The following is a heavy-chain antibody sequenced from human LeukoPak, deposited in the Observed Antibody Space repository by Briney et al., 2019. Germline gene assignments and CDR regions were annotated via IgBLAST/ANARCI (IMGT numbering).Heavy chain of an antibody. CDR3: ASGYSYGYLDY. J-gene: IGHJ4*02. D-gene: IGHD5-18*01. Sequence: ASVKVSCKASGYTCTSYYMHWVRQAPGQGLEWMAIINPSGGSTSYAQKFQGRVTMTRDTSTSTVYMELSSLRSEDTAVYYCASGYSYGYLDYWGQGTLVTVSS. CDR2: INPSGGST. V-gene: IGHV1-46*01. CDR1: GYTCTSYY.